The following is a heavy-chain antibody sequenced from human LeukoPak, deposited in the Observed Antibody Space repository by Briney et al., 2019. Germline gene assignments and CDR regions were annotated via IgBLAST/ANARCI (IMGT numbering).Heavy chain of an antibody. J-gene: IGHJ4*02. CDR2: ISSSSSTI. Sequence: GGPLRPSCAASGFTFSSYSMNWVRQAPGKGLEWVSYISSSSSTIYYADSLKGRFTISRDNAKNSLYLQMNSLRAEYTAVYYCARGTMFPYYFDYWGQGTLVTVSS. CDR1: GFTFSSYS. D-gene: IGHD3-10*02. V-gene: IGHV3-48*04. CDR3: ARGTMFPYYFDY.